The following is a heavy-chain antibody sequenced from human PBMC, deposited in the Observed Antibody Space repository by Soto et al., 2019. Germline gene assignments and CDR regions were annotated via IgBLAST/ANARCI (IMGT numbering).Heavy chain of an antibody. J-gene: IGHJ5*02. D-gene: IGHD3-22*01. Sequence: SETLSLTCTVSGGSISSYYWSWIRQPPGRGLEWIGYIYYSGSTNYNPSLKSRVTISVDTSKNQFSLKLSSVTAADTAVYYCAIRGLFNWFDPWGQGTLVTVSS. CDR3: AIRGLFNWFDP. V-gene: IGHV4-59*08. CDR2: IYYSGST. CDR1: GGSISSYY.